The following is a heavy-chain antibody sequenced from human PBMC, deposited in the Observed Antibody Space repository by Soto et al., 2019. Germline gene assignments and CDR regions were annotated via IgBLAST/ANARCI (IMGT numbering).Heavy chain of an antibody. D-gene: IGHD3-3*01. CDR1: GGSISSGGYY. CDR2: IYYSGST. J-gene: IGHJ5*02. CDR3: ARGSLDDFWSGYIT. Sequence: SETLSLTCTVSGGSISSGGYYWSWIRQHPGKGLEWIGYIYYSGSTYYNPSLKSRVTISVDTSKNQFSLKLSSVTAADTAVYYCARGSLDDFWSGYITWGQGTLVTVSS. V-gene: IGHV4-31*03.